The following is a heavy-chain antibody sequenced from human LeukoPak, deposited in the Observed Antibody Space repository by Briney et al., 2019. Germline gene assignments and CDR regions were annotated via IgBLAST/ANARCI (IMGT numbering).Heavy chain of an antibody. CDR3: ARGRLPTVVTAFDI. CDR1: GGSISSSSYY. Sequence: SETLSLTCTVSGGSISSSSYYWGWIRQPPGKGLEWIGSIYYSGSTYYNPSLKSRVTISVDTSKNQFSLNLYSVTAADTAVYFCARGRLPTVVTAFDIWGQGSMVTVSS. J-gene: IGHJ3*02. V-gene: IGHV4-39*07. D-gene: IGHD4-23*01. CDR2: IYYSGST.